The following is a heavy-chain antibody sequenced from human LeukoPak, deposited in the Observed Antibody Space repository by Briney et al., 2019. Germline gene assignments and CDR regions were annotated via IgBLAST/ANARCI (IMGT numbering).Heavy chain of an antibody. CDR1: GDPVSRGSYY. J-gene: IGHJ6*02. V-gene: IGHV4-61*01. Sequence: SETLSLTCTVSGDPVSRGSYYWSWIRQPPGKGLEWIGYIYYSGSTNYNPSLRSRVTISVDTPKNQFSLKLSSVTAADTAVYYCARAGLWGDYALYYYYYGMDVWGQGTTVTVSS. CDR3: ARAGLWGDYALYYYYYGMDV. D-gene: IGHD4-17*01. CDR2: IYYSGST.